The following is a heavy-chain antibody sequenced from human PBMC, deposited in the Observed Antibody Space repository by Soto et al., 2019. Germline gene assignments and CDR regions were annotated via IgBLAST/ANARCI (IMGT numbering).Heavy chain of an antibody. CDR1: GGSISSSSYY. D-gene: IGHD3-22*01. CDR2: IYYSGST. CDR3: ARHDPSSGAYFDY. J-gene: IGHJ4*02. V-gene: IGHV4-39*01. Sequence: PSETLSLTCTVSGGSISSSSYYWGWIRQLPGKGLEWIGSIYYSGSTYYNPSLKSRVTISVETSKNQFSLKLSSVTAADTAVYYCARHDPSSGAYFDYWGQGTLVTVSS.